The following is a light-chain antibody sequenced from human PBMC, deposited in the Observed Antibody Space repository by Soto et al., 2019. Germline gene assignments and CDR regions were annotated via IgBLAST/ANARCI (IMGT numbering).Light chain of an antibody. J-gene: IGKJ1*01. V-gene: IGKV3-20*01. CDR1: QSVSSTS. Sequence: EIVLTQSPDTLSLSPGERATLSCRASQSVSSTSLAWYQQKPGQAPRLLIYGASSRVTVIPDRFSGSGPGTDFTLTITRLEPEDFAVYYCQQYRSWPRTFGHGTKVDNK. CDR3: QQYRSWPRT. CDR2: GAS.